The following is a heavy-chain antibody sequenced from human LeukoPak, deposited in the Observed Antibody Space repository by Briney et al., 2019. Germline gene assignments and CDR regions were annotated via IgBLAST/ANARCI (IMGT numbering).Heavy chain of an antibody. D-gene: IGHD3-10*01. Sequence: PGGSLRLSCAASGFTFSSAAVSWFRQAPGKGLEWVSFIGVGGGNANYAGSVKGRFTISRDDSQNTLYLQMNSLRAEDTAVYYCARGGWQLLGGQGTLVTVSS. CDR1: GFTFSSAA. CDR2: IGVGGGNA. V-gene: IGHV3-23*01. J-gene: IGHJ4*02. CDR3: ARGGWQLL.